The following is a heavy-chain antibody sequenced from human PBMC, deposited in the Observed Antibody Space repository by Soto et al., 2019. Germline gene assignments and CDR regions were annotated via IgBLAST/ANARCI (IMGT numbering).Heavy chain of an antibody. CDR3: ARDIAVAGNWFDP. CDR1: GFSFSRFW. D-gene: IGHD6-19*01. Sequence: PGGSLRLSCAASGFSFSRFWMNWVRQAPGKGLEWVANIKLHGDEKNFVDSVKGRFIISRDNAKNSLYLQMNSLRVEDTAVYYCARDIAVAGNWFDPWGQGTLVT. CDR2: IKLHGDEK. V-gene: IGHV3-7*03. J-gene: IGHJ5*02.